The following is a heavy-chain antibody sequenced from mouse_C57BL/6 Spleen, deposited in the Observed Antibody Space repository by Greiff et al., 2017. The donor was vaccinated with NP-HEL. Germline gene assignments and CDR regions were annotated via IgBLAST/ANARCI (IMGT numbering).Heavy chain of an antibody. CDR2: ISGGGGNT. CDR1: GFTFSSYT. V-gene: IGHV5-9*01. D-gene: IGHD1-1*01. Sequence: EVHLVESGGGLVKPGGSLKLSCAASGFTFSSYTMSWVRQTPEKRLEWVATISGGGGNTYYPDSVKGRFTISRDNAKNTLYLQMSSLRSEDTALYYCARHGSRNWYFDVWGTGTTVTVSS. J-gene: IGHJ1*03. CDR3: ARHGSRNWYFDV.